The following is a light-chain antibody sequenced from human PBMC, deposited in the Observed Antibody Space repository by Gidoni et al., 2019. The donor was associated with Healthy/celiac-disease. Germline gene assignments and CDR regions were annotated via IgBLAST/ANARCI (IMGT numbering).Light chain of an antibody. V-gene: IGKV3-20*01. J-gene: IGKJ1*01. CDR3: QQYGSSPYT. Sequence: IVLTHPPATLSLSPGERATLSCRASQSISSSYLAWYQQKPGQAPRLLIYGASSRATGIPDRFSGSGSGTDFTLTISRLEPEDFAVYYCQQYGSSPYTFGQATKVEIK. CDR2: GAS. CDR1: QSISSSY.